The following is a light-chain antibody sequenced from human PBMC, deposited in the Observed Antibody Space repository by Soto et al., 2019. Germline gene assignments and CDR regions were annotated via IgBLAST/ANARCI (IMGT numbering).Light chain of an antibody. Sequence: DIQMTQSPSILSASVGDRVTITCRASQIISSRLAWYQQKPGKAPKLLIYDAYNLESGVPSRFSCSGSGTEFTLTISSLQPDDFATYYCQQYNSHSLTFGGGTKVEIK. J-gene: IGKJ4*01. V-gene: IGKV1-5*01. CDR1: QIISSR. CDR2: DAY. CDR3: QQYNSHSLT.